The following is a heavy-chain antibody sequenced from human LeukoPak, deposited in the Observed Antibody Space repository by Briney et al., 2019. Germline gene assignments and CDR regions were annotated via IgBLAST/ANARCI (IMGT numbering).Heavy chain of an antibody. J-gene: IGHJ6*02. Sequence: REASVKVSCKASGYNFISYYVHWVRQAPGQGLEWMGIINPSGGSTSYAQKFQDRVTMTRDTSTSTVYMELSSLKSEDTAVYYCARENVVLVDAVRYHYYGMDVWGQGTTVTVSS. CDR3: ARENVVLVDAVRYHYYGMDV. CDR2: INPSGGST. CDR1: GYNFISYY. V-gene: IGHV1-46*01. D-gene: IGHD2-8*01.